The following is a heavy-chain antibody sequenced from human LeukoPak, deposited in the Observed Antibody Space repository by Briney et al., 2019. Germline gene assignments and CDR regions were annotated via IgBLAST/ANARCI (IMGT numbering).Heavy chain of an antibody. CDR3: ARAYDSGSYVFDY. Sequence: ASVKVSCKASGGTFSSYAISWVRQAPGQGLEWMGGIIPIFGTANYAQKFQGRVTITTDESTSTAYMELSSLRSEDTAVYYCARAYDSGSYVFDYWGQGTLVTVSP. J-gene: IGHJ4*02. CDR2: IIPIFGTA. D-gene: IGHD1-26*01. V-gene: IGHV1-69*05. CDR1: GGTFSSYA.